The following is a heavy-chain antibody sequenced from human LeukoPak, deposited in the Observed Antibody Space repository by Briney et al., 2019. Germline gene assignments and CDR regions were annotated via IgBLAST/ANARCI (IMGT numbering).Heavy chain of an antibody. CDR1: GFTFDDYA. Sequence: GGSLRLSCAASGFTFDDYAMHRVRQAPGKGLEWVSGISGSGGSTYYADSVKGRFTISRDNSKNTLYLQMNSLRAEDTAVYYCAKTGRVVVALSSWFDPWGQGTLVTVSS. D-gene: IGHD2-15*01. CDR2: ISGSGGST. V-gene: IGHV3-23*01. J-gene: IGHJ5*02. CDR3: AKTGRVVVALSSWFDP.